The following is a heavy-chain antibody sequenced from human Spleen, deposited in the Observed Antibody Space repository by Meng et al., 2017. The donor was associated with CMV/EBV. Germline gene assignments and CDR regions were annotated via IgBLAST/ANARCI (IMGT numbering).Heavy chain of an antibody. D-gene: IGHD2-15*01. V-gene: IGHV4-34*01. CDR3: ARGGYCSGGSCYEGWFDP. J-gene: IGHJ5*02. CDR2: INHSGST. Sequence: GQLKQWDAGWLKPSGSLSLTFAVYGGSFSGYYWSWIRQPPGKGLEWIGEINHSGSTNYNPSLKSRVTISVDTSKNQFSLKLSSVTAADTAVYYCARGGYCSGGSCYEGWFDPWGQGTLVTVSS. CDR1: GGSFSGYY.